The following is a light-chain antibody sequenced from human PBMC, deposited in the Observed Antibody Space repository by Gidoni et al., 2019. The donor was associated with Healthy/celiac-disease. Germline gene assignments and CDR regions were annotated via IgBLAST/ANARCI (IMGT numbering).Light chain of an antibody. CDR3: QKYGSSSWT. J-gene: IGKJ1*01. CDR2: GSS. V-gene: IGKV3-20*01. CDR1: QSVSSSY. Sequence: IVLTHSPGTLSLSPGERATLSCSASQSVSSSYLAWYQQKPGQAPRILIYGSSSRATGIPDRFSGSGSGTDFTLTISRLEPEDFAVYYCQKYGSSSWTCGQGTKVEIK.